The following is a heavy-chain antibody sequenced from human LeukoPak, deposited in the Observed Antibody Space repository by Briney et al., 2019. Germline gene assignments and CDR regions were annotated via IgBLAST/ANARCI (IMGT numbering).Heavy chain of an antibody. Sequence: GGSQRLSCAASGFTFDDYGMSWVRQAPGKGLEWVSGINWNGGSTGYADSVKGRFTISRDNAKNSLYLQMNSLRAEDTAVYYCAKAGYYDILTGYSYYYMDVWGKGTTVTISS. D-gene: IGHD3-9*01. CDR3: AKAGYYDILTGYSYYYMDV. J-gene: IGHJ6*03. V-gene: IGHV3-20*04. CDR2: INWNGGST. CDR1: GFTFDDYG.